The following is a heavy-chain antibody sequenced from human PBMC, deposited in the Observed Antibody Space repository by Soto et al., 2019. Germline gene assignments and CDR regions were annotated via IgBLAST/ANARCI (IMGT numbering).Heavy chain of an antibody. CDR1: GGTFNKYA. V-gene: IGHV1-2*02. CDR2: INPNSGGT. D-gene: IGHD3-22*01. CDR3: ARVQYYYDSSGYQTLAGFGP. J-gene: IGHJ5*02. Sequence: ASVKVSCKASGGTFNKYAISWVRQAPGQGLEWMGWINPNSGGTNYAQKFQGRVTMTRDTSISTAYMELSRLRSDDTAVYYCARVQYYYDSSGYQTLAGFGPWGQGTLVTGLL.